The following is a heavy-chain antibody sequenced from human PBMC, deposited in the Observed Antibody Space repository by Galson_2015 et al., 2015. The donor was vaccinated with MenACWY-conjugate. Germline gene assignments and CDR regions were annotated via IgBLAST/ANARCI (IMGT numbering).Heavy chain of an antibody. CDR1: GFTFSRYW. J-gene: IGHJ4*02. V-gene: IGHV3-74*01. D-gene: IGHD2-2*01. Sequence: SLRLSCAASGFTFSRYWMHWVRQSPAKGLVWVSRVNSDGSAADYEDSVKGRFTISRDNAKNTLFLQMNSLRVEDTALYYCATYCSSPSCYAKGAYWGQGTLVTVSS. CDR3: ATYCSSPSCYAKGAY. CDR2: VNSDGSAA.